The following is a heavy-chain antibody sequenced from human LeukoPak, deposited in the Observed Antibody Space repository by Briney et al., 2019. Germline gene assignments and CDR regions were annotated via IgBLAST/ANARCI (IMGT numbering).Heavy chain of an antibody. CDR2: ISAYNGNT. CDR1: GYTFTSYG. D-gene: IGHD3-22*01. Sequence: ASVKVSCKASGYTFTSYGISWVRQAPGQGLEWMGWISAYNGNTNYAQKLQGRVTMTTDTSTSTAYMELRSLRSDDTAVYYCARDRTLYYYDSSGDLYGMDVWGQGTTVTVSS. J-gene: IGHJ6*02. CDR3: ARDRTLYYYDSSGDLYGMDV. V-gene: IGHV1-18*01.